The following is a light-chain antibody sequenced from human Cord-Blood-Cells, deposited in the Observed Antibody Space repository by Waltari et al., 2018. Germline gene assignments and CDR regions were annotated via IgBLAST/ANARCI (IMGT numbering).Light chain of an antibody. CDR1: QSVLYSSNNKNY. Sequence: IVMTQSPYSLAVSLGERATINCKSSQSVLYSSNNKNYLAWYQQKPGQPPKLLIYWASTRESGVPDRFSGSGSGTDFTLTISSLQAEDVAVYYCQQYYSTPRFGPGTKVDIK. V-gene: IGKV4-1*01. CDR3: QQYYSTPR. CDR2: WAS. J-gene: IGKJ3*01.